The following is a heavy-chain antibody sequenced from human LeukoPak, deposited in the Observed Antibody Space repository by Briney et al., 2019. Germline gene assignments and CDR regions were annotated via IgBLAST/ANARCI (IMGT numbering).Heavy chain of an antibody. CDR1: GGSISPYY. D-gene: IGHD7-27*01. CDR3: ARGGLTGSLDY. Sequence: SETLSLTCTVSGGSISPYYWTWIRQPPGKGLEWIGYIFYSGNTNYNPSLKSRVTMSVDTSRNQFSLKLSSVTAANTAVYYCARGGLTGSLDYWGQGTLVTVSS. V-gene: IGHV4-59*01. CDR2: IFYSGNT. J-gene: IGHJ4*02.